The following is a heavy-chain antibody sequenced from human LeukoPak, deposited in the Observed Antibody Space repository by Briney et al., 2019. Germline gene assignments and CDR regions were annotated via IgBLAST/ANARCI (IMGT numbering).Heavy chain of an antibody. CDR2: IYYSGST. D-gene: IGHD4-17*01. CDR1: GGSISSYY. J-gene: IGHJ3*02. V-gene: IGHV4-59*01. Sequence: SETLSLTCTVSGGSISSYYWSWIRQPPGKGLEWIGYIYYSGSTNYNPSLKSRVTISVDTSKNQFSLKLNSVTAADTAVYYCARVGDYGRAFVIWRQGTMVTVSS. CDR3: ARVGDYGRAFVI.